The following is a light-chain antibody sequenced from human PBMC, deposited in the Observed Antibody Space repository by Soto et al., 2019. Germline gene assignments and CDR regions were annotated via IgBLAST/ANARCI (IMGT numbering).Light chain of an antibody. CDR3: QQYYSTPPAYT. CDR1: QSVLYSSNNKNY. V-gene: IGKV4-1*01. Sequence: DIVMTQSPDSLAVSLGERATINCKSSQSVLYSSNNKNYLAWYQQKPGQPPKLLIYWASTRESGVPDRFSGSGSGTDFTLTISSRQAEDVAVYYCQQYYSTPPAYTFGQGTKLEIK. J-gene: IGKJ2*01. CDR2: WAS.